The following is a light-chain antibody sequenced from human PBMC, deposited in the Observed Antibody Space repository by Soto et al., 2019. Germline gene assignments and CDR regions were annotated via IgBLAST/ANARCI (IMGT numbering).Light chain of an antibody. CDR2: QTS. J-gene: IGKJ2*03. V-gene: IGKV1-5*03. CDR1: QSVSRW. CDR3: QQYSTYSMYS. Sequence: DIQMTQSPSTLSASVGDSVTISCRASQSVSRWLAWYQQKPGRAPKLLMYQTSILESGVPARFSGSGSGTEFTLTISSLHPDDAATYYCQQYSTYSMYSFGQGTKLESK.